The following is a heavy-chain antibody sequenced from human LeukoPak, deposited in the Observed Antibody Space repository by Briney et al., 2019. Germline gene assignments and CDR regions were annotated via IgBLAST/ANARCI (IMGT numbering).Heavy chain of an antibody. D-gene: IGHD1-14*01. CDR1: GVSMSSGGNY. V-gene: IGHV4-31*03. CDR2: IYYSGTT. J-gene: IGHJ4*02. CDR3: ARTGARYFDF. Sequence: SETLSLTCTVSGVSMSSGGNYWSWIRQHPGKGLEWIGYIYYSGTTQYNPSFKSRITISVDASKNQFSLRLSSVTVADTAVYFCARTGARYFDFWGRGTLVPVSS.